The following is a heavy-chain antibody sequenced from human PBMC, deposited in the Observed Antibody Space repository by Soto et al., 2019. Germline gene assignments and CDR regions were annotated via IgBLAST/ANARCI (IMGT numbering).Heavy chain of an antibody. CDR2: IYYSGST. D-gene: IGHD2-2*02. J-gene: IGHJ5*02. Sequence: NPSETLSLTCTVSGGSISSGGYYWSWIRQHPGKGLEWIGYIYYSGSTYYNPSLKSRVTISVDTSKNQFSLKLSSVTAADTAVYYCARGLKYQLLYFGTWFDPWGQGTLVTVSS. CDR1: GGSISSGGYY. CDR3: ARGLKYQLLYFGTWFDP. V-gene: IGHV4-31*03.